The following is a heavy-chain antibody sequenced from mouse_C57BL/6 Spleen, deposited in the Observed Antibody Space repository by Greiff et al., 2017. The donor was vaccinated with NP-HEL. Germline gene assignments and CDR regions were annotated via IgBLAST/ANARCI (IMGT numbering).Heavy chain of an antibody. V-gene: IGHV1-55*01. CDR2: IYPGSGST. CDR1: GYTFTSYW. J-gene: IGHJ2*01. D-gene: IGHD2-2*01. Sequence: QVQLQQPGAELVKPGASVKMSCKASGYTFTSYWITWVKQRPGQGLEWIGDIYPGSGSTNYNEKFKSKATLTVDTSSSTAYMQLSSLTSEDSAVYYCARENGYDFSFDYWGQGTTLTVSS. CDR3: ARENGYDFSFDY.